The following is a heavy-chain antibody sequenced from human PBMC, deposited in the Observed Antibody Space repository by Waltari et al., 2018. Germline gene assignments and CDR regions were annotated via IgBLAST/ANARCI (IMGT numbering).Heavy chain of an antibody. J-gene: IGHJ4*02. D-gene: IGHD3-16*01. CDR2: IRYDGSNK. CDR1: GFTFSSYG. V-gene: IGHV3-30*02. CDR3: ATLLGPGRGPYYFDY. Sequence: QVQLVESGGGVVQPGGSLRLSCAASGFTFSSYGMHWVRQAPGKGLEWVAFIRYDGSNKYYADSVKGRFTISRDNSKNTLYLQMNSLRAEDTAVYYCATLLGPGRGPYYFDYWGQGTLVTVSS.